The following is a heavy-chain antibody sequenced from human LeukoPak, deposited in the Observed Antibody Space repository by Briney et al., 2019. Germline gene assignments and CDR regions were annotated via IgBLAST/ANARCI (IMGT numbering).Heavy chain of an antibody. V-gene: IGHV4-34*01. J-gene: IGHJ6*04. CDR1: GGSFSGYY. Sequence: SETLSLTCAVYGGSFSGYYWSWIRQPLGKGLEWIGEINHSGSTNYNPSLKSRVTISVDTSKNQFSLKLSSVTAADTAVYYCARDRDIVVVPATLPYYGMDVWGKGTTVTVSS. CDR2: INHSGST. D-gene: IGHD2-2*01. CDR3: ARDRDIVVVPATLPYYGMDV.